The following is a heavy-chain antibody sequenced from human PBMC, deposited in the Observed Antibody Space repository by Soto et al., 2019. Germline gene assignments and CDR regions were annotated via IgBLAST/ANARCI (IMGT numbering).Heavy chain of an antibody. Sequence: GGSLRLSCAASGFTFSSYWMSWVRQAPGKGLEWVANIKQDGSGKYYVDSVKGRFTISRDNAKNSLYLQMNSLRAEDTAVYYCARDTRYDSSGYYLGYYFDYWGQGTLVTVSS. J-gene: IGHJ4*02. V-gene: IGHV3-7*05. CDR3: ARDTRYDSSGYYLGYYFDY. CDR2: IKQDGSGK. CDR1: GFTFSSYW. D-gene: IGHD3-22*01.